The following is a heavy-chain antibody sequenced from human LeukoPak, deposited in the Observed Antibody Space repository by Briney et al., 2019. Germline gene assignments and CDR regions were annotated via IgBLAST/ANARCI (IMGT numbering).Heavy chain of an antibody. CDR3: AGRYSYGQTWFDP. CDR1: GYSISSGYY. CDR2: IYHRGST. V-gene: IGHV4-38-2*01. Sequence: SSETLSLTCAVSGYSISSGYYSGWIRQPPGKGLEWIGSIYHRGSTYYNPSLKSRVTISVDTSKNQFSLKLSSVTAADTAVYYCAGRYSYGQTWFDPWGQGTLVTVSS. D-gene: IGHD5-18*01. J-gene: IGHJ5*02.